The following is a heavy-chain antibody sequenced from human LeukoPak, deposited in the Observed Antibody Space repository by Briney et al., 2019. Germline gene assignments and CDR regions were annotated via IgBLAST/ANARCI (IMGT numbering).Heavy chain of an antibody. CDR1: GFTFTVYF. D-gene: IGHD6-13*01. CDR3: ASSIAAAAGDRRLFDY. Sequence: GPLRLSCAASGFTFTVYFMTWIRPPPGKGLEWIGEINHSGSTNYNPSLKSRVTISVDTSKNQFSLKLSSVTAADTAVYYCASSIAAAAGDRRLFDYWGQGTLVTVSS. V-gene: IGHV4-34*01. CDR2: INHSGST. J-gene: IGHJ4*02.